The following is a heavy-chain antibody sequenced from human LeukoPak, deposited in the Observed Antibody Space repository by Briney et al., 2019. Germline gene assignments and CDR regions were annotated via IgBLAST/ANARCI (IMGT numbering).Heavy chain of an antibody. V-gene: IGHV3-74*01. CDR1: GFTFSSYW. CDR3: ATYRGYPVDY. D-gene: IGHD1-1*01. CDR2: IRYDGKVT. J-gene: IGHJ4*02. Sequence: PGGCLRLSSAAPGFTFSSYWMHWVRHAPRQGLLRVSRIRYDGKVTNYADSVKGRFTISRDNGKNTVYLQMNSLRAEDAAVYYCATYRGYPVDYWGQGTLVTVSS.